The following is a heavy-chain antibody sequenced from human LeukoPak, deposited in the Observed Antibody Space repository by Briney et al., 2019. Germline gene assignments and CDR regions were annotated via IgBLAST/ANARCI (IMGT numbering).Heavy chain of an antibody. D-gene: IGHD1-14*01. CDR1: GGTFSSYA. Sequence: ASVKVSCKASGGTFSSYAISWVRQAPGQGLEWMGRITPILGIANYAQKFQGRVTITADKSTSTAYMELSSLRSEDTAVYYCARPYRSRSNYYGMDVWGQGTTVTVSS. CDR2: ITPILGIA. CDR3: ARPYRSRSNYYGMDV. J-gene: IGHJ6*02. V-gene: IGHV1-69*04.